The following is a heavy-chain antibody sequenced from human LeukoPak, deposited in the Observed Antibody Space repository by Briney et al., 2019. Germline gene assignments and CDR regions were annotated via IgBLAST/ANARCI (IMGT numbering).Heavy chain of an antibody. V-gene: IGHV3-74*01. D-gene: IGHD1-26*01. CDR2: TVSDGSGT. J-gene: IGHJ3*02. CDR3: ARGGSPPEALGDAFDI. CDR1: GFTFSTYW. Sequence: GGSLRLSCAASGFTFSTYWMHWVRRAPGKGVVWVSRTVSDGSGTTYADSVRGRFTISRDNAKNTLYLQMNSLRAEDTAVYYCARGGSPPEALGDAFDIWGQGTMVTVSS.